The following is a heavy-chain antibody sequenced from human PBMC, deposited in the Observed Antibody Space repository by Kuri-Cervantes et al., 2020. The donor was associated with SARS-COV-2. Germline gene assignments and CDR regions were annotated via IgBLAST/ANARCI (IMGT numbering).Heavy chain of an antibody. V-gene: IGHV3-48*03. Sequence: GGSRRLSCAASGFTFSSYEMNWVRQTPGKGLEWVSYISSTGDTIYYADSVKGRFTISRDNAKNSLYLQMNSLRAEDTAVYYCTRWRVGAKTWGQGTLVTVSS. CDR1: GFTFSSYE. J-gene: IGHJ4*02. D-gene: IGHD1-26*01. CDR3: TRWRVGAKT. CDR2: ISSTGDTI.